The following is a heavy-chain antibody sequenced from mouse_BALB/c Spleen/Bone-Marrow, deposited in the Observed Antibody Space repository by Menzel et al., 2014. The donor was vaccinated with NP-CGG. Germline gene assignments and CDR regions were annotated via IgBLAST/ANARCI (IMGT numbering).Heavy chain of an antibody. CDR1: GYTFTSYW. D-gene: IGHD1-1*01. Sequence: QVQLKHSGAELARPGASVKLSCKASGYTFTSYWIQWVKQRPGQGLEWIGAIYPGDGDTRYTQKFKGKATLTADESSSTAYMQLSSLASEDSAVYYCAREGYYYGYAMDYWGQGTSVTVSS. CDR2: IYPGDGDT. V-gene: IGHV1-87*01. CDR3: AREGYYYGYAMDY. J-gene: IGHJ4*01.